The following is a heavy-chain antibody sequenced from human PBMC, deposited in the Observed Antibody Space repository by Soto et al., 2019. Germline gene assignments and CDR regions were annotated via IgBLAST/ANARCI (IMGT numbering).Heavy chain of an antibody. V-gene: IGHV1-46*04. D-gene: IGHD3-9*01. CDR3: AKVLVRYGDFAS. CDR1: GYTFTHYY. Sequence: QVQLVQSGAEVKKSGASVKISCKASGYTFTHYYMHWVRQAPGQGLEWVGRINPSGGSTSYAQKLQGRVTVTSDTSTGTVYLELSSLRSEDTTVYYCAKVLVRYGDFASWGQGTLITVSS. CDR2: INPSGGST. J-gene: IGHJ5*01.